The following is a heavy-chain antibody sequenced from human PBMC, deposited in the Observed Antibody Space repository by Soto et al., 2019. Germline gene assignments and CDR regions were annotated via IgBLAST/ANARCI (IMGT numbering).Heavy chain of an antibody. J-gene: IGHJ3*02. CDR3: ARVDVVVAADAFDI. CDR1: EFTFSNFG. CDR2: IYYDGSNE. V-gene: IGHV3-33*01. Sequence: QVQLVESGGGVVQPGRSLRLSCAASEFTFSNFGMHWVRQAPGKGLDWVAVIYYDGSNEYYADSAKGRVTISRDNSKNTLYLQMNSLRAEDTAVYYCARVDVVVAADAFDIWGQGTMVTVSS. D-gene: IGHD2-15*01.